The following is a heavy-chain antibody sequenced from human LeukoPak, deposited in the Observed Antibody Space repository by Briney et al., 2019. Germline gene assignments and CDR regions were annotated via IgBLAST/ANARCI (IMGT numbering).Heavy chain of an antibody. J-gene: IGHJ4*02. D-gene: IGHD4-11*01. Sequence: GGSQRLSCVASGFTFSDYAMNWVRQAPGKGLEWVSTFKTKYNQVYYAESVRGRFTISTDNSKNTVYLQMNSLRAEDTALYYCARSVPDYTRFDYWGQGALVTVSS. CDR2: FKTKYNQV. CDR1: GFTFSDYA. V-gene: IGHV3-23*05. CDR3: ARSVPDYTRFDY.